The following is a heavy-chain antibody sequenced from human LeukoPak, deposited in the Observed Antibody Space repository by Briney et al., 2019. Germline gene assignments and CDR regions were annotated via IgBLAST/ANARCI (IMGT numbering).Heavy chain of an antibody. J-gene: IGHJ4*02. Sequence: SETLSLTCTVSGGSISSSSYYWGWIRQPPGRGLEWIGSIYYSGSTYYNPSLKSRVTISVDTSKNQFSLKLSSVTAADTAVYYCARRSVYYYDSSGHFDYWGQGTLVTVSS. CDR2: IYYSGST. CDR1: GGSISSSSYY. V-gene: IGHV4-39*07. D-gene: IGHD3-22*01. CDR3: ARRSVYYYDSSGHFDY.